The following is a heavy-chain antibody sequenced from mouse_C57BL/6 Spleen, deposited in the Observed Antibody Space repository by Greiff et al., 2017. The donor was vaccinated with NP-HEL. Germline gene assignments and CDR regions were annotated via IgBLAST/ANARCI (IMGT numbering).Heavy chain of an antibody. CDR2: ISYDGSN. Sequence: EVQLQQSGPGLVKPSQSLSLTCSVTGYSITSGYYWNWIRQFPGNKLEWMGYISYDGSNNYNPSLKNRISITRDTSKNQLFLKLNSVTTEDTATYYCARERYYGSSLAWFAYWGQGTLVTVSA. CDR1: GYSITSGYY. V-gene: IGHV3-6*01. D-gene: IGHD1-1*01. CDR3: ARERYYGSSLAWFAY. J-gene: IGHJ3*01.